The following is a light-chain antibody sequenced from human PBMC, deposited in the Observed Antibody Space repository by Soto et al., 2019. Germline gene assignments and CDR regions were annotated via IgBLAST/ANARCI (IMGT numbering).Light chain of an antibody. Sequence: QSVLTQPPSVSGARGQRVTISCAGSSYNIGAGYDVNWYQQLPGRAPKLLIYDDNNRPSGVPDRFSGSKSATSASLAITGLQAEDEANYYCQSSDSSLSGSVVFGGGTKLTVL. CDR3: QSSDSSLSGSVV. J-gene: IGLJ2*01. V-gene: IGLV1-40*01. CDR2: DDN. CDR1: SYNIGAGYD.